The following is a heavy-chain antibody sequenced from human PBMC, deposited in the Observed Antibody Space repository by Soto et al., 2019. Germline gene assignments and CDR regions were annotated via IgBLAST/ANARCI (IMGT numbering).Heavy chain of an antibody. V-gene: IGHV3-20*04. Sequence: GGSLRLSCAASGFTFDDYGMSWVRQAPGKGLEWVSGINWNGGSTGYADSVKGRSTISRDNAKNSLYLQMNSLRAEDTALYYCASGIVGATTYGMDVWGQGTTVTVSS. D-gene: IGHD1-26*01. CDR1: GFTFDDYG. CDR3: ASGIVGATTYGMDV. CDR2: INWNGGST. J-gene: IGHJ6*02.